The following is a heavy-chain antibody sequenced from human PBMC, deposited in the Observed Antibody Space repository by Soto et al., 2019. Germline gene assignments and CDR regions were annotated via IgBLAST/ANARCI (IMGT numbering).Heavy chain of an antibody. D-gene: IGHD6-19*01. CDR3: ARDRGYSSGSFNYYFDY. CDR1: GFTFSSYG. J-gene: IGHJ4*02. Sequence: GGSLRLSCAASGFTFSSYGMHWVRQAPGKGLEWVAVIWYDGSNKYYADSVKGRFTISRDNSKNTLYLQMNSLRAEDTAVYYCARDRGYSSGSFNYYFDYWGQGTLVTVSS. CDR2: IWYDGSNK. V-gene: IGHV3-33*01.